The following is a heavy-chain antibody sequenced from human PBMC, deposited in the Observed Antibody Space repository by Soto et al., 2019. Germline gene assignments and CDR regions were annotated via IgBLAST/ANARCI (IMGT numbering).Heavy chain of an antibody. D-gene: IGHD6-13*01. CDR1: GFTFSSYV. Sequence: PGGSLRLSCAASGFTFSSYVMHWVRQAPGKGLEWVAVISYDGSNKYYADSVKGRFTISRDNSKNTLYLQMNSLRAEETAVYYCAKDLKGSSRWYVVGFDYWGQGPIMTV. J-gene: IGHJ4*02. CDR2: ISYDGSNK. V-gene: IGHV3-30*18. CDR3: AKDLKGSSRWYVVGFDY.